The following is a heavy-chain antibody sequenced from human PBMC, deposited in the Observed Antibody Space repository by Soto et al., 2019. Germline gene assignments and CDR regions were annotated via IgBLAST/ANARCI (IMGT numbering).Heavy chain of an antibody. CDR3: AGILVGVPASDY. V-gene: IGHV1-3*01. D-gene: IGHD2-21*02. CDR1: GGTFSSYA. CDR2: INAGNGNT. Sequence: GASVKVSCKASGGTFSSYAMHWVRQAPGQRLEWMGWINAGNGNTKYSQKFQGRVTITRDTSASTAYMELSSLRSEDRVFYSGAGILVGVPASDYGGQGTLDPVSP. J-gene: IGHJ4*02.